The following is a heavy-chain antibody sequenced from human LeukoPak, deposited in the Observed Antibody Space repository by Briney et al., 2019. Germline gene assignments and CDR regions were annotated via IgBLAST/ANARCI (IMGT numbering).Heavy chain of an antibody. CDR1: GGTFSSYA. D-gene: IGHD3-3*01. V-gene: IGHV1-69*13. CDR2: IIPIFGTA. CDR3: ARPRFLTLHYFDY. Sequence: SVQVSCQASGGTFSSYAISWVRQAPGQGLEWMGGIIPIFGTANYAQKFQGRVTITADESTSTAYMELSSLRSEDTAVYYCARPRFLTLHYFDYWGQGTLVTVSS. J-gene: IGHJ4*02.